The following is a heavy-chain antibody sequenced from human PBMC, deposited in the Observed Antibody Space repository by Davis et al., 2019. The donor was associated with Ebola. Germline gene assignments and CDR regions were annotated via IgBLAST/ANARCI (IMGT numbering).Heavy chain of an antibody. CDR2: ISYDGSNK. Sequence: PGGSLRLSCAASGFTFSSYGMHWVRQAPGKGLEWVAVISYDGSNKYYADSVKGRFTISRDNSKNTLYLQMNSLRAEDTAVYYCAKGRWITFGGVIVSPPPDYWGQGTLVTVSS. D-gene: IGHD3-16*02. CDR3: AKGRWITFGGVIVSPPPDY. V-gene: IGHV3-30*18. J-gene: IGHJ4*02. CDR1: GFTFSSYG.